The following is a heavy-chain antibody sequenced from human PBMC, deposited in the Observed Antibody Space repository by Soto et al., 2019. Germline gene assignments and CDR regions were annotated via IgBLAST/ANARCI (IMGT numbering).Heavy chain of an antibody. J-gene: IGHJ5*02. CDR1: GFTVSSNY. V-gene: IGHV3-53*01. Sequence: PGVSLRFSCAASGFTVSSNYMSWVRQAPGKGLEWVSVIYSGGSTYYADSVKGRFTISRDNSKNTLYLQMNSLRAEDTAVYYCAIVSGTSGPFDPWGQGTLVTVSS. CDR3: AIVSGTSGPFDP. CDR2: IYSGGST. D-gene: IGHD3-10*01.